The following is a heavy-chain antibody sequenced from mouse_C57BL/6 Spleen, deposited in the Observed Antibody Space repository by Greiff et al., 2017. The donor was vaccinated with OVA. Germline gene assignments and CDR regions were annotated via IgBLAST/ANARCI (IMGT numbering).Heavy chain of an antibody. Sequence: QVQLKQPGAELVKPGASVKLSCKASGYTFTSYWMQWVKQRPGQGLEWIGEIDPSDSYTNYNQKFKGKATLTVDTSSSTAYMQLSSLTSEDSAVYYCARGITTVVGELTYWGQGTLVTVSA. J-gene: IGHJ3*01. CDR1: GYTFTSYW. V-gene: IGHV1-50*01. D-gene: IGHD1-1*01. CDR3: ARGITTVVGELTY. CDR2: IDPSDSYT.